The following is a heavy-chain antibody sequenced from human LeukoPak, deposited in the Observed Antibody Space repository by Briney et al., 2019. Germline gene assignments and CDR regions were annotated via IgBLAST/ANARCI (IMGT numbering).Heavy chain of an antibody. J-gene: IGHJ4*02. Sequence: QTGGSLRLSCAASGFTFNSYAMSWVRQAPGKGLEWVSAMSGSDGSTYYAASVKGRFTVSRDNSKNSLYLQMKSLRADDTAVYYCAKHFYDSSGYSRWGQGVLVTVSS. CDR2: MSGSDGST. CDR1: GFTFNSYA. V-gene: IGHV3-23*01. D-gene: IGHD3-22*01. CDR3: AKHFYDSSGYSR.